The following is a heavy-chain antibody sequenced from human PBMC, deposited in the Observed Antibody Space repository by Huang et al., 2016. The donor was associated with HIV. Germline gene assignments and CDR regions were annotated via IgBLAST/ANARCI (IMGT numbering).Heavy chain of an antibody. D-gene: IGHD4-4*01. J-gene: IGHJ4*02. V-gene: IGHV4-61*09. Sequence: QVHLQESGPALVKPSQTLPLMCSVSGDSIKSGNYYWSWIRQPAGEGLEYIGHIQTGGSTNYNPALNSRVTMSFDTSKNRFCLQLSSVTAADTAVYYCARMMSNYNGTWGQGALVIVS. CDR3: ARMMSNYNGT. CDR2: IQTGGST. CDR1: GDSIKSGNYY.